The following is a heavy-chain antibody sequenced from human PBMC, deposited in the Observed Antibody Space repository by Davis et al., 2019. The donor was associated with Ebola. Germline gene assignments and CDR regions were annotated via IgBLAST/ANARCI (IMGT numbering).Heavy chain of an antibody. Sequence: GGSLRLSCAASGFTFSSYAMSWVRQAPGKGLEWVSTIGYNGDNTYYADSVKGRFTISRDNSKNTMYVQMNSLRAEDTAVYYCARDLAFDFWSGLAGDYWGQGTLVTVSS. CDR2: IGYNGDNT. CDR3: ARDLAFDFWSGLAGDY. D-gene: IGHD3-3*01. CDR1: GFTFSSYA. J-gene: IGHJ4*02. V-gene: IGHV3-23*01.